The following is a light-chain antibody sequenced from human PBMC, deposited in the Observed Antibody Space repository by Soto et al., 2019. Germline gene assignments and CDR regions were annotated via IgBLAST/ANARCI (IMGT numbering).Light chain of an antibody. CDR3: SSYGGSNNLV. V-gene: IGLV2-8*01. CDR1: SSDVGGYKF. Sequence: QSVLTQPPSASGSPGQSVTISCTGTSSDVGGYKFVSWYQQHPGKAPKLIIYEVIKRPSGVPDRFSGSKSGNTASLTVSGLQAEDEGDYYCSSYGGSNNLVFGAGTKLTVL. CDR2: EVI. J-gene: IGLJ2*01.